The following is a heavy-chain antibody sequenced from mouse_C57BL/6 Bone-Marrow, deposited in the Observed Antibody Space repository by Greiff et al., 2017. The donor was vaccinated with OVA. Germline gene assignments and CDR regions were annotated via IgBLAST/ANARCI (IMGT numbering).Heavy chain of an antibody. V-gene: IGHV1-82*01. Sequence: VKLQESGPELVKPGASVKISCKASGYAFSSSWMNWVKQRPGKGLEWIGRIYPGDGDTNYNGKFKGKATLTADKSSSTAYIQRSSLPSVDTAVSFCAKFPRGYAMDYWGQGTSVTVSS. CDR1: GYAFSSSW. CDR2: IYPGDGDT. CDR3: AKFPRGYAMDY. D-gene: IGHD3-1*01. J-gene: IGHJ4*01.